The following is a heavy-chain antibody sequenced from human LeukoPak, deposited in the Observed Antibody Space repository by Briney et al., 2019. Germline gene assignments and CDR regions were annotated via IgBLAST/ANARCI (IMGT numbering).Heavy chain of an antibody. CDR1: GGSISSSSYY. V-gene: IGHV4-39*01. CDR2: IYYSGST. D-gene: IGHD2-21*01. CDR3: ARRVYCGGDCYSTPFDY. J-gene: IGHJ4*02. Sequence: PSETLSLTCTASGGSISSSSYYWGWIRQPPGKGLEWIGSIYYSGSTYYNPSLKSRVTISVDTSKNQFSLKLSSVTAADTAVYYCARRVYCGGDCYSTPFDYWGQGTLVTVSS.